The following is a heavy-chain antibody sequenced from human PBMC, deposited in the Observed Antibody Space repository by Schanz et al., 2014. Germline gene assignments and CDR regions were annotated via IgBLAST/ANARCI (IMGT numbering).Heavy chain of an antibody. V-gene: IGHV3-7*01. J-gene: IGHJ5*02. CDR1: GFTFSTYC. Sequence: EVQLVESGGGLVQPGGSLRLSCAASGFTFSTYCMSWVRQAPGKGLEWVANIKQDESERSYVDSVKGRFTISRDNAKNSLYLQMNSLRAEDTAVYYCARDMTIAPAWGQGTLVTVSS. CDR2: IKQDESER. D-gene: IGHD6-13*01. CDR3: ARDMTIAPA.